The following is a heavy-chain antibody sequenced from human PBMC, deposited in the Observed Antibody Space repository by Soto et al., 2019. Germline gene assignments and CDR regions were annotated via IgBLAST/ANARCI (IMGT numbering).Heavy chain of an antibody. Sequence: GGSLRLSCAASEFTFSNYAMHWVRQAPGKGLEWVAVISYDGSNKNYADSVKGRFTISRDNSKNTAYLQMSSLRPEDTAVYYCVKGEYYYDGSAYYPFDYWGQGRMVTVSS. CDR1: EFTFSNYA. D-gene: IGHD3-22*01. CDR2: ISYDGSNK. CDR3: VKGEYYYDGSAYYPFDY. V-gene: IGHV3-30*14. J-gene: IGHJ4*02.